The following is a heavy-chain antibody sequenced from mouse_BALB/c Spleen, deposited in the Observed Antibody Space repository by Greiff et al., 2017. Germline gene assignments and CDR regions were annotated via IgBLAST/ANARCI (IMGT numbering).Heavy chain of an antibody. Sequence: VQLQQSGPELVKPGASVKIPCKASGYTFTDYNMDWVKQSHGKSLEWIGDINPNNGGTIYNQKFKGKATLTVDKSSSTAYMELRSLTSEDTAVYYCARSMPRGYAMDYWGQGTSVTVAS. D-gene: IGHD2-3*01. V-gene: IGHV1-18*01. CDR2: INPNNGGT. CDR3: ARSMPRGYAMDY. CDR1: GYTFTDYN. J-gene: IGHJ4*01.